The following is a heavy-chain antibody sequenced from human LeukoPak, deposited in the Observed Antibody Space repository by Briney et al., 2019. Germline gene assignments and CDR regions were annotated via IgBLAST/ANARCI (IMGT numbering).Heavy chain of an antibody. D-gene: IGHD6-6*01. CDR1: GGSISSSSYY. CDR2: IYYSGST. CDR3: ARPKGDSSSSSAFDI. J-gene: IGHJ3*02. Sequence: SETLSLTCTVSGGSISSSSYYWGWIRQPPGKGLEWIGSIYYSGSTYYNPSLKSRVTISVDTSKNQFSLKLSSVTAADTAVYYCARPKGDSSSSSAFDIWGQGTVVTVSS. V-gene: IGHV4-39*01.